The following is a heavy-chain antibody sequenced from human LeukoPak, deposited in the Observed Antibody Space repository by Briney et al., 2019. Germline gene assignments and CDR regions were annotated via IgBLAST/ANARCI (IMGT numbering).Heavy chain of an antibody. CDR3: ARGRYVDTAMVSPFDY. D-gene: IGHD5-18*01. V-gene: IGHV4-39*07. CDR1: GGSISSSNYY. Sequence: SETLSLTCIVPGGSISSSNYYWGWIRQPPGEGLEWIVSFYHSGPTNYTPSLKSRATISVDTSKNQFSLKLSSVTAADTAVYYCARGRYVDTAMVSPFDYWGQGTLVTVSS. CDR2: FYHSGPT. J-gene: IGHJ4*02.